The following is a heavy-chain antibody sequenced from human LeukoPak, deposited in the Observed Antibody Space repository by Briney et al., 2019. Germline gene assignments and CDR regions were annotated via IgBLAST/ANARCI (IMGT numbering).Heavy chain of an antibody. CDR1: GFTFSSYG. CDR3: ARDRYDSSGYRFDY. V-gene: IGHV1-46*01. CDR2: INPSGGST. D-gene: IGHD3-22*01. Sequence: GGSLRLSCAASGFTFSSYGMSWVRQAPGQGLEWMGIINPSGGSTSYAQKFQGRVTMTRDTSTSTVYMELSSLRSEDTAVYYCARDRYDSSGYRFDYWGQGTLVTVSS. J-gene: IGHJ4*02.